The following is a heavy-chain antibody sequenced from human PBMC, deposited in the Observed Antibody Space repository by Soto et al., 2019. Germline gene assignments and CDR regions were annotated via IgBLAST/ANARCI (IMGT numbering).Heavy chain of an antibody. J-gene: IGHJ4*02. CDR2: IKVHGSDK. Sequence: GGSWRLSGAASGLTFRNYWMSGVRRAPGKGRGGVAKIKVHGSDKYYVDSVKGRFAISRDNAKSSLYLQMNSLRGEDTAVYYCTRDRGWNALAYWGQGNQVTVSS. CDR3: TRDRGWNALAY. V-gene: IGHV3-7*05. D-gene: IGHD1-1*01. CDR1: GLTFRNYW.